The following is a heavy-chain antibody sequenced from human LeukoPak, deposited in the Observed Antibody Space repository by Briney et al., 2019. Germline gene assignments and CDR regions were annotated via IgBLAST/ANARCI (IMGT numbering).Heavy chain of an antibody. D-gene: IGHD1-1*01. CDR3: ARDRASNDYTNWLDP. V-gene: IGHV3-48*01. CDR2: ISGRSDTI. CDR1: GFTLTNSA. J-gene: IGHJ5*02. Sequence: GGSLRLSCVGSGFTLTNSAMNWVRQAPGKGLECLSYISGRSDTIYYADSVKGRFTISRDNANNSLYLQMNSLRAEDTAVYYCARDRASNDYTNWLDPWGQGTLVTVSS.